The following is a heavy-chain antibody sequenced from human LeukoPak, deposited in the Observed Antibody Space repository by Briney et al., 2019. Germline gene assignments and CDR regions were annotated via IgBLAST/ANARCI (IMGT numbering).Heavy chain of an antibody. CDR2: ISSSSSAI. CDR3: ARDGNSFDY. CDR1: GFTFSSYG. V-gene: IGHV3-21*05. Sequence: SGGSLRLSCAASGFTFSSYGMNWVRQAPGKGLEWVSYISSSSSAIYYADSLKGRFTISRDNAKNSLYLQMNSLRVEDTAVYYCARDGNSFDYWGQGTLVTVSS. J-gene: IGHJ4*02. D-gene: IGHD1-1*01.